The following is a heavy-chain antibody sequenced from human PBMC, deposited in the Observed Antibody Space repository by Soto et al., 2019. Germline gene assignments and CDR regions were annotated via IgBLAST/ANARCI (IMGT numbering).Heavy chain of an antibody. CDR3: AKDRSVDTRDWFDP. V-gene: IGHV3-23*01. CDR2: ITGSGGST. Sequence: EVQLLESGGGLVQPGGSLRLSCAASGFTFGTYAMNWVRQAPGKGLEWVSGITGSGGSTYYADSVKGRFTISRDNSENTLYVQMNSLRGDDTAVYYCAKDRSVDTRDWFDPWGQGTLVTVSS. J-gene: IGHJ5*02. CDR1: GFTFGTYA. D-gene: IGHD5-18*01.